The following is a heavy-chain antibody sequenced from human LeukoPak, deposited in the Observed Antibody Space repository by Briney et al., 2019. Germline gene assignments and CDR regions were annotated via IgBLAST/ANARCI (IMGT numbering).Heavy chain of an antibody. CDR2: INSDGSIA. CDR1: GFTFSSYW. D-gene: IGHD1-26*01. J-gene: IGHJ4*02. V-gene: IGHV3-74*01. CDR3: VRGYSGSFLDY. Sequence: QPGGSLRLSCAASGFTFSSYWMHWVRQAPGMGLVWVSRINSDGSIASYADSVKGRFTISRDNAKNTLSLQMSSLRAEDTAVYYCVRGYSGSFLDYWGQGTLVTVSS.